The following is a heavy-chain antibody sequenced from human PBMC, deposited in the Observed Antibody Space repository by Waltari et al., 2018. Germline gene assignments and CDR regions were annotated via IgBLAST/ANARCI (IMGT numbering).Heavy chain of an antibody. Sequence: EVHLVPSGAAATEPGEPLQLSFTASGYNFTTSLIGWVRQRPGKGLEWMGSISPGDSKTMYSPSFRGQVTISADKSITTAYLQWNSLKASDTAVYYCGRPPILTNGYYYFDSWGQGALVTVSS. V-gene: IGHV5-51*01. CDR1: GYNFTTSL. CDR3: GRPPILTNGYYYFDS. J-gene: IGHJ4*02. D-gene: IGHD3-22*01. CDR2: ISPGDSKT.